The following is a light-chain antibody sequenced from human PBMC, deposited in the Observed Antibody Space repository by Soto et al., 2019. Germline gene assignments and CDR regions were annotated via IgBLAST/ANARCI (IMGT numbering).Light chain of an antibody. V-gene: IGLV1-47*01. CDR2: NKN. CDR3: AAWDASLNGLV. CDR1: SSNIGSNY. Sequence: QSVLTQPPSTSGAPGQRVTISCSGSSSNIGSNYVYWYQQLPGTAPKLLIYNKNQRPSGVPDRFSGSKSGTSASLAISGLRSEDEAYYHCAAWDASLNGLVFGGGTKLTVL. J-gene: IGLJ2*01.